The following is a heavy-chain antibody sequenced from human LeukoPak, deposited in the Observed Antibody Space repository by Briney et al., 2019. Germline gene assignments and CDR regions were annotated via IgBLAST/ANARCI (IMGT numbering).Heavy chain of an antibody. CDR1: GYTFTTYY. CDR3: ARDGSPHRSMTVVTSPDY. D-gene: IGHD3-16*01. Sequence: ASVKVSCTASGYTFTTYYMHWVRQAPGQGLEWMGIINPSGGATSYAQKFQGRVTMTRDTSTSTVYMELSSLRSEDTAVYYCARDGSPHRSMTVVTSPDYWGQGTLVTVSS. CDR2: INPSGGAT. V-gene: IGHV1-46*01. J-gene: IGHJ4*02.